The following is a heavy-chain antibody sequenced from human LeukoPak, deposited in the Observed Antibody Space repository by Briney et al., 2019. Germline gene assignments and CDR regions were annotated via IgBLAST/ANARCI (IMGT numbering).Heavy chain of an antibody. D-gene: IGHD4-17*01. CDR1: GGSISSYY. CDR2: IYTSGST. V-gene: IGHV4-4*07. Sequence: PSETLSLTCTVSGGSISSYYWSWIRQPAGKGLEWIGRIYTSGSTNYNPSLKSRVTISVDTSKNQFSLKLSSVTAADTAVYYCARGIDYGDYVFGYWFDPWGQGTLVTVSS. CDR3: ARGIDYGDYVFGYWFDP. J-gene: IGHJ5*02.